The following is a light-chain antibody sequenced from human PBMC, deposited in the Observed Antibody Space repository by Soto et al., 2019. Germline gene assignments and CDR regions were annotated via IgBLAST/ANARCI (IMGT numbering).Light chain of an antibody. CDR1: QNISSY. CDR3: QQYDDWPPWT. V-gene: IGKV3-15*01. CDR2: GAS. Sequence: EIVMTQSPATLSVSPGERATLSCRASQNISSYLIWYQQKPGQAPRLLMYGASTRATGIPARFSGSGSGTEFTLTISSLQSEDFAVYYCQQYDDWPPWTFGQGTKVDIK. J-gene: IGKJ1*01.